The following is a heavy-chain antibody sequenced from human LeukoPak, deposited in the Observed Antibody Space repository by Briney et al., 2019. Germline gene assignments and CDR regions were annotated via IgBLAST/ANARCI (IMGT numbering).Heavy chain of an antibody. D-gene: IGHD3-16*01. CDR1: GFTFDDYA. CDR2: XXWNSGSI. CDR3: AKDIELGRIMITFGGVDY. J-gene: IGHJ4*02. V-gene: IGHV3-9*01. Sequence: GGSLRLSCAASGFTFDDYAMHWVRQAPGKGXXXXXXXXWNSGSIGYADSVKGRFTISRDNAKNSLYLQMNSLRAEDTALYYCAKDIELGRIMITFGGVDYWGQGTLVTVSS.